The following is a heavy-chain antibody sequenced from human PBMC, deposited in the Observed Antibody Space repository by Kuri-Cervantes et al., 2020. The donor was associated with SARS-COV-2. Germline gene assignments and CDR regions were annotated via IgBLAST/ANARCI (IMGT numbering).Heavy chain of an antibody. V-gene: IGHV3-21*01. D-gene: IGHD3-10*01. CDR2: ISSSSSYI. J-gene: IGHJ6*02. Sequence: GGSLRLSCAASGFTFSSYSMNWVRQAPGKGLEWVSSISSSSSYIYYADSVKGRFTISRDNAKNSLYLQMNSLRAEDTAVYYCAIIESSSDYYYYYGMDVWGQGTTVTVS. CDR3: AIIESSSDYYYYYGMDV. CDR1: GFTFSSYS.